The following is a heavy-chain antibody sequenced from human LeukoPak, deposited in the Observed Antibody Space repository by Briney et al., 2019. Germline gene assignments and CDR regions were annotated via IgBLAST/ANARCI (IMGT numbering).Heavy chain of an antibody. D-gene: IGHD3-10*01. V-gene: IGHV4-34*01. CDR3: ARGGLWFGSLDY. Sequence: PSETLSLTCAVCGGSFSGYYWSWIRQPPGKGLEWIGEINHSGSTNYNPSLKSRVTISVDTSKNQFSLKLSSVTAADTAVYYCARGGLWFGSLDYWGQGTLVTVSS. CDR1: GGSFSGYY. CDR2: INHSGST. J-gene: IGHJ4*02.